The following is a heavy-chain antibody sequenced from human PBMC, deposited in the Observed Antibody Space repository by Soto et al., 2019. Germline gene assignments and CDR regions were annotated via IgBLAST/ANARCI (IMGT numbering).Heavy chain of an antibody. CDR1: GFTFSSYA. V-gene: IGHV3-23*01. Sequence: EVQLLESGGGLVQPGGSLRLSCAASGFTFSSYAMSWVRQAPGKGLEWVSSISGTGVYSYHADSVKGRFTISRDNSQNTLYLQMNSLGADDTAVYYCAKDLPFTSSPCMDVWDQGTTVTVSS. J-gene: IGHJ6*02. D-gene: IGHD3-3*01. CDR2: ISGTGVYS. CDR3: AKDLPFTSSPCMDV.